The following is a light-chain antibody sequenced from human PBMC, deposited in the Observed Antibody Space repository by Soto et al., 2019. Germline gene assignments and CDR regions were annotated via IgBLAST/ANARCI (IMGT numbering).Light chain of an antibody. CDR2: LGS. Sequence: DIVMTQSPLSLPVTPGEPASISCRSSQSLLHSNGYNYLDWYLQKPGQSPQLLIYLGSNRASGVPDRFSGSGTGTDITLKISRVEDEDVGAYYCMQALQTPAFGQGTKVEIK. V-gene: IGKV2-28*01. CDR3: MQALQTPA. CDR1: QSLLHSNGYNY. J-gene: IGKJ1*01.